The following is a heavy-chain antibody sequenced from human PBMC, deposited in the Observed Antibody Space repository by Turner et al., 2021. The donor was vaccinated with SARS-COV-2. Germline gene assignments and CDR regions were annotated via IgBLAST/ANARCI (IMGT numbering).Heavy chain of an antibody. CDR2: MNPDSGNT. Sequence: QVQLVQSGAEVKKPGASVMVSCKASGYPFTSYDNNWVRQATGQGLEWMGWMNPDSGNTAYAQKFQGRVTITRNTSISTAYMELSSLRSEDTAVYYCARGGYCSSTSCSPYWYFDLWGRGTLVTVSS. D-gene: IGHD2-2*01. CDR3: ARGGYCSSTSCSPYWYFDL. CDR1: GYPFTSYD. J-gene: IGHJ2*01. V-gene: IGHV1-8*03.